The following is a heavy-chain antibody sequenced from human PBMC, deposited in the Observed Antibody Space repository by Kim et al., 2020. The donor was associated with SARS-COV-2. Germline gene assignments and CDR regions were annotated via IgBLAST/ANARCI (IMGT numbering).Heavy chain of an antibody. D-gene: IGHD5-12*01. Sequence: TPSVTSRVTISVDTSKNQVSRKLSSVTAADTAVYYCARVEMATKHDAFDIWGQGTMVTVSS. J-gene: IGHJ3*02. V-gene: IGHV4-59*01. CDR3: ARVEMATKHDAFDI.